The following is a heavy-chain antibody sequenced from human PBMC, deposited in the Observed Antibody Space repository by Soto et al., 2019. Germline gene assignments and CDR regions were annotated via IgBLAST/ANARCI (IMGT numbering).Heavy chain of an antibody. J-gene: IGHJ4*02. CDR1: GASVSSTYW. CDR2: INHRGSA. V-gene: IGHV4-4*02. Sequence: QVELQESGPGLVKPSGTLSLTCAVSGASVSSTYWWSWVRQPPGKGPEWIGEINHRGSANYNPSLKCRITISVDISKCQFSLRLTSVTAADTAVYYCARYNAASGTYFLDFWGQGALVTVSS. CDR3: ARYNAASGTYFLDF. D-gene: IGHD6-13*01.